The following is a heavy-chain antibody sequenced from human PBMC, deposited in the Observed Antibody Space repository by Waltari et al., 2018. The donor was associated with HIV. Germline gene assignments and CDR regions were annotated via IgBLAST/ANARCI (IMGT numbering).Heavy chain of an antibody. J-gene: IGHJ4*02. Sequence: QLQLQESGTGLVQPSETLSLTCTVSGGSISSSSYYWGWIRQPPGKGLEWIGSIYYSGSTYYNPSLKSRVTISVDTSKNQFSLKLSSVTAADTAVYYCARGSGYSGYDLSHQWGQGTLVTVSS. V-gene: IGHV4-39*07. CDR2: IYYSGST. CDR1: GGSISSSSYY. D-gene: IGHD5-12*01. CDR3: ARGSGYSGYDLSHQ.